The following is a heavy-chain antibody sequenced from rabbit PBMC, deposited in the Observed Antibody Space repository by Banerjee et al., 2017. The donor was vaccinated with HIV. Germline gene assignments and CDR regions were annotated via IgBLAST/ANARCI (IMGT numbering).Heavy chain of an antibody. Sequence: QEQLVESGGDLVKPGASLTLTCTASGFSFSSYYYMYWVRQAPGKGLEWIAYIYAGSTGSTYYANWAKGRFTISKTSWTTVTLQMTSLTAADTASYFCARDLAGVIGWNFGLWGPGTLVTVS. CDR1: GFSFSSYYY. CDR3: ARDLAGVIGWNFGL. CDR2: IYAGSTGST. J-gene: IGHJ4*01. V-gene: IGHV1S45*01. D-gene: IGHD4-1*01.